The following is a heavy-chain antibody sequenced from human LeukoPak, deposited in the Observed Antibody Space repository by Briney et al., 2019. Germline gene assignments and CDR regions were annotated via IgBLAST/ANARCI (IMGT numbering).Heavy chain of an antibody. D-gene: IGHD2-8*01. CDR3: ARGCYCTNGVCYFPWDTQTYYMGV. CDR2: INHSGST. J-gene: IGHJ6*03. CDR1: GGSFSNSY. Sequence: SETLSLTCAVYGGSFSNSYWSWIRQPPGKGLEWIGEINHSGSTNYNPSLKSRVTISVDTSKNQFSLKLSSVTAADTAVYYCARGCYCTNGVCYFPWDTQTYYMGVWGKGTTVTVSS. V-gene: IGHV4-34*01.